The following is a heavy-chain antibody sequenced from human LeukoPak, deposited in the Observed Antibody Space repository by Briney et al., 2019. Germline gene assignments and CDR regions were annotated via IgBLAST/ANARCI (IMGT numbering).Heavy chain of an antibody. CDR1: GFTFSDYY. V-gene: IGHV3-74*01. CDR3: ASEGTTETTWGPDY. J-gene: IGHJ4*02. CDR2: INSDGRST. D-gene: IGHD1-1*01. Sequence: PGGSLRLSCAASGFTFSDYYMSWIRQAPGKGLVWVSRINSDGRSTHYADSVKGRFTISRDNAKNTLDLQINNRRAEDRAVLYCASEGTTETTWGPDYWGQGTLVTVSS.